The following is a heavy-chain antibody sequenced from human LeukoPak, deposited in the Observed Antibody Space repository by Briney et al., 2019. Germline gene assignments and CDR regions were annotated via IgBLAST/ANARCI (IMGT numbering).Heavy chain of an antibody. CDR3: AKDRVPDGVWSLDS. D-gene: IGHD2-8*02. Sequence: GASVKVSCKASGGTFSSYAISWVRQAPGQGLEWMGGIIPIFGTANYAQKFQGRVTITADESTSTAYMELSSLRSEDTAVYYCAKDRVPDGVWSLDSWGQGTLVTVSS. CDR2: IIPIFGTA. CDR1: GGTFSSYA. J-gene: IGHJ4*02. V-gene: IGHV1-69*13.